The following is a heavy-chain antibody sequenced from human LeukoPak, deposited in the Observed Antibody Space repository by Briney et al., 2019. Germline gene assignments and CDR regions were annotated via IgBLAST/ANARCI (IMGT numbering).Heavy chain of an antibody. D-gene: IGHD3-16*01. V-gene: IGHV3-11*04. CDR1: GFTFSDYY. CDR3: ARVRYAVSYYMDV. J-gene: IGHJ6*03. CDR2: ISSSGSTI. Sequence: PGGSLRLSCAASGFTFSDYYMSWIRQAPGKGLEWVSYISSSGSTIYYADSVKGRFTISRDNAKNSLYLQMNSLRAEDTAVYYCARVRYAVSYYMDVWGKGTTVTVSS.